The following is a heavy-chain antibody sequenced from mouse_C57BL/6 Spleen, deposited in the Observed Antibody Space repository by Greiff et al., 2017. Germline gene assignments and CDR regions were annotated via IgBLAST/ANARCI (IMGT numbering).Heavy chain of an antibody. CDR3: SYYCGSSSAWFAY. CDR2: IDPENGDT. D-gene: IGHD1-1*01. CDR1: GFNIKDDY. J-gene: IGHJ3*01. Sequence: EVQLQQSGAELVRPGASVKLSCTASGFNIKDDYMHWVKQRPEQGLEWIGWIDPENGDTEYASKFQGKATITADTSSNTAYLQLSSLTSEDTAVYYCSYYCGSSSAWFAYWGQGTLVTVSA. V-gene: IGHV14-4*01.